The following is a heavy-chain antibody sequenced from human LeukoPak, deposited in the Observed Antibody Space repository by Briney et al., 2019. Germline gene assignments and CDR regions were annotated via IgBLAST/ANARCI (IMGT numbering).Heavy chain of an antibody. CDR3: VRLAFHFDS. CDR1: GFKFSDYW. J-gene: IGHJ4*02. CDR2: IKYDGIDT. Sequence: PGRSLRLSCAASGFKFSDYWMTWVRQAPGKGLEWVASIKYDGIDTYYVDSLRGRFTIPRDDAKNSLYLQMNSLRAEDTAVYFCVRLAFHFDSWGQGILVTVSS. V-gene: IGHV3-7*04.